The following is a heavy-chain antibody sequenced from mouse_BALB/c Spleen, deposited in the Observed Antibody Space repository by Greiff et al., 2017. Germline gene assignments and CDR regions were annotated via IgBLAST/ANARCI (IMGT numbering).Heavy chain of an antibody. D-gene: IGHD1-2*01. V-gene: IGHV5-6*01. Sequence: EVHLVESGGDLVKPGGSLKLSCAASGFTFSSYGMSWVRQTPDKRLEWVATISSGGSYTYYPDSVKGRFTISRDNAKNTLYLQMSSLKSEDTAMYYCARITTATGDYWGQGTTLTVSS. CDR1: GFTFSSYG. CDR3: ARITTATGDY. J-gene: IGHJ2*01. CDR2: ISSGGSYT.